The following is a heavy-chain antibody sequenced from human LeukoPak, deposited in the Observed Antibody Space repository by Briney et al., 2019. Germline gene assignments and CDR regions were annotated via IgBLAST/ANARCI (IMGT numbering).Heavy chain of an antibody. V-gene: IGHV3-15*01. J-gene: IGHJ4*02. Sequence: GGSLRLSCVGSGFTFSDAWMSWVRQAPGKGLEWVSRIKSKSDGGTIDYAAPVKGRFTISRDDSRNTLYLQMNSLKTEDTAVYYCTTRRQDGWWGQGTLVTVS. CDR2: IKSKSDGGTI. CDR3: TTRRQDGW. CDR1: GFTFSDAW. D-gene: IGHD2-15*01.